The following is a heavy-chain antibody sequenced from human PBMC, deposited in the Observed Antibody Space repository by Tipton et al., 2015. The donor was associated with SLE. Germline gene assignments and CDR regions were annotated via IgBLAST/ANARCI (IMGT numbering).Heavy chain of an antibody. CDR2: IRSKAYGGTT. D-gene: IGHD4-17*01. V-gene: IGHV3-49*03. CDR3: TRERELMTTVTTSGY. Sequence: SLRLSCTASGFTFGDYAMSWFRQAPGKGLEWVGFIRSKAYGGTTEYAASVKGRFTISRDDSKSIAYLQMNSLKTEDTAVYYCTRERELMTTVTTSGYWGQGTLVTVSS. J-gene: IGHJ4*02. CDR1: GFTFGDYA.